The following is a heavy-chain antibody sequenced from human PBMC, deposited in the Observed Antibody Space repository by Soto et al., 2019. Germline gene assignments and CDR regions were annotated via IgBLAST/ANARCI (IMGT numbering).Heavy chain of an antibody. CDR1: GFTFSSYW. CDR2: IKEDGSER. CDR3: ANCRGAVAGTD. J-gene: IGHJ4*02. Sequence: EVQLVESGGGLVQPGGSLRLSCAASGFTFSSYWMSWVRQAPGKGLEWVANIKEDGSERYYMDSVKGRFTISRDNAKNSLYLQMNSLRAEDTAVYYCANCRGAVAGTDWGQGTLVTVSS. V-gene: IGHV3-7*01. D-gene: IGHD6-19*01.